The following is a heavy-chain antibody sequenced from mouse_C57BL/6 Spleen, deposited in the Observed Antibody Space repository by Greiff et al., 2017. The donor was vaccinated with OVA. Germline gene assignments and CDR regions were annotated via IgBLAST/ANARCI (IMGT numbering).Heavy chain of an antibody. CDR2: IAPSDSYT. V-gene: IGHV1-69*01. CDR1: GYTFTSYW. J-gene: IGHJ3*01. D-gene: IGHD1-1*01. CDR3: ARSGDYGSLAY. Sequence: QVQLQQPGAELVMPGASVKLSCKASGYTFTSYWMHWVKQRPGQGLEWIGEIAPSDSYTNYNQKFKGKSTLTVDKSSSTAYMQRSSLTSEDSAVYYCARSGDYGSLAYWGQGTLVTVSA.